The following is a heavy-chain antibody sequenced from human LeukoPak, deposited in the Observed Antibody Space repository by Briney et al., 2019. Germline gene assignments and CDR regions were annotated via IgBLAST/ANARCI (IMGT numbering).Heavy chain of an antibody. CDR3: AKGEDYAYYYYGMDV. J-gene: IGHJ6*02. Sequence: GRSLRLSCAASGFTFSSYGMHWVRQAPGKGLEWVAVISYDGSNKCYADSVKGRFTISRDNSKNTLYLQMNSLRAEDTAVYYCAKGEDYAYYYYGMDVWGQGTTVTVSS. D-gene: IGHD4-17*01. CDR1: GFTFSSYG. V-gene: IGHV3-30*18. CDR2: ISYDGSNK.